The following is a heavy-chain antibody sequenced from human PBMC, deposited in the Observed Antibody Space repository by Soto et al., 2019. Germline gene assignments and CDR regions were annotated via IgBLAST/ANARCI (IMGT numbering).Heavy chain of an antibody. V-gene: IGHV3-74*01. J-gene: IGHJ5*02. CDR3: ATAEVDH. CDR2: VISDGNTI. CDR1: GFTFSSYG. Sequence: GGSLRLSCAASGFTFSSYGMHWVRQAPGKGLEWVSRVISDGNTINYADSVKGRFTVSRDNAKNTLYLQMNSLRVEDTAVYYCATAEVDHWGPGTLVTVSS.